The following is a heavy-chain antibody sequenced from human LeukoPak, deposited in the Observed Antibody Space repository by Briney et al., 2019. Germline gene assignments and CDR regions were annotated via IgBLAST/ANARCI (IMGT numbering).Heavy chain of an antibody. J-gene: IGHJ4*02. D-gene: IGHD1-26*01. V-gene: IGHV4-59*01. CDR2: IYYSGST. CDR1: GGSISSYY. Sequence: KPSETLSLTCTVSGGSISSYYWSWIRQPPGKGLEWIGYIYYSGSTNYNPSLKSRVTISVDTSKGQFSLKLSSVTAADTAVYFFARADSGSYGPVDYWGQGTLVTVSS. CDR3: ARADSGSYGPVDY.